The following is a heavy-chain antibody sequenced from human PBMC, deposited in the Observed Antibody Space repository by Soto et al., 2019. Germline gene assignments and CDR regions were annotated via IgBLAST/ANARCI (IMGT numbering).Heavy chain of an antibody. D-gene: IGHD4-17*01. J-gene: IGHJ4*02. V-gene: IGHV3-23*01. CDR1: GFPFINFA. CDR3: AKASRAYAPTGLFFDS. Sequence: EVVLLESGGAFEQPGGSLRLSCAASGFPFINFAMSWVRQAPGKGLEWVSSIDTSGDITYYATSVKDRFSISRDNSRNTLFLQMSSLRADDSAVYYCAKASRAYAPTGLFFDSWGQGTLVTVSS. CDR2: IDTSGDIT.